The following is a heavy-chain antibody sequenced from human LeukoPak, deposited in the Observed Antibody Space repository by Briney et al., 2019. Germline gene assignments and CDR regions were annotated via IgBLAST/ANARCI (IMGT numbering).Heavy chain of an antibody. D-gene: IGHD6-13*01. V-gene: IGHV1-46*01. Sequence: ASVKVSCKASGYIFTNYYMHWVRQAPGQGLEWMGIINSNGGRTSYAQKFQGRSTMTTDSPTSTVYLELSSLRSEDTALYYCARDRSSGWYRLDYWGQGTLVTVSS. CDR3: ARDRSSGWYRLDY. CDR1: GYIFTNYY. CDR2: INSNGGRT. J-gene: IGHJ4*02.